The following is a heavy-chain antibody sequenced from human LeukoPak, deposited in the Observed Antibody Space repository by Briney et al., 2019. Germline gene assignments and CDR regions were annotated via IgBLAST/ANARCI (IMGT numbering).Heavy chain of an antibody. CDR1: GGSISSGSHY. CDR2: IYTSGST. J-gene: IGHJ6*03. CDR3: ASTKPGYSSGWPRNYYYYYMDV. V-gene: IGHV4-61*02. Sequence: SQTLSLTCTVSGGSISSGSHYWSWIRQPAGKGLEWIGRIYTSGSTNYNPSLKSRVTISVDTSKNQFSLKLSSVTAADTAVYYCASTKPGYSSGWPRNYYYYYMDVWGKGTTVTVSS. D-gene: IGHD6-19*01.